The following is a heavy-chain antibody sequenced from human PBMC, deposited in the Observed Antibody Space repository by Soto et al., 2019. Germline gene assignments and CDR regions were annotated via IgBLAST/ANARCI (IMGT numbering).Heavy chain of an antibody. V-gene: IGHV3-30*18. D-gene: IGHD1-26*01. J-gene: IGHJ3*02. CDR1: GFTFSSYG. Sequence: ESGGGVVQPGRSLRLSCAASGFTFSSYGMHWVRQAPGKGLEWVAVISYDGSNKYYADSVKGRFTISRDNSKNTLYLQMNSLRAEDTAVYYCAKDHVLGSGSYLNAFDIWGQGTMVTVSS. CDR3: AKDHVLGSGSYLNAFDI. CDR2: ISYDGSNK.